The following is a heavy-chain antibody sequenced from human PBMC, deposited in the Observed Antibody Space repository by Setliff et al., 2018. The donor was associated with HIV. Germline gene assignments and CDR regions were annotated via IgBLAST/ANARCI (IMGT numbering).Heavy chain of an antibody. V-gene: IGHV1-24*01. Sequence: ASVTVSCKVSGYSLTQLSMHWVRQAPGKGLEWMGSFDREDDETTYAQNFQGRVTMTEDTSTDTAFMKLRSLRSEDTAVYYCATDHSEELVFDCWGQGTLVTVSS. D-gene: IGHD6-13*01. CDR2: FDREDDET. CDR3: ATDHSEELVFDC. J-gene: IGHJ4*02. CDR1: GYSLTQLS.